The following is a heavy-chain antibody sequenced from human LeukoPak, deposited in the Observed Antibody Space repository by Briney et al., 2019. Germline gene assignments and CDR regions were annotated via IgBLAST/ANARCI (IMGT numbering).Heavy chain of an antibody. CDR1: GFTFSSYS. CDR2: ISGSGDTT. V-gene: IGHV3-23*01. D-gene: IGHD3-16*02. CDR3: AKSLVLRKSRGY. J-gene: IGHJ4*02. Sequence: PGGSLRLSCTASGFTFSSYSMSWVRQGPGTGLEWVSAISGSGDTTFYADSVKGRFTISRDNSKNTLYVQMNSLRAEDTAVYYCAKSLVLRKSRGYWGQGTLVTVSS.